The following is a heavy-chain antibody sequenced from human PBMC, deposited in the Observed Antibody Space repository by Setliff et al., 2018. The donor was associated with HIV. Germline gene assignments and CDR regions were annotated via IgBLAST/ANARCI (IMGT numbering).Heavy chain of an antibody. CDR3: AREVATTAIGDAFDM. CDR1: GGTFSNYA. V-gene: IGHV1-69*06. J-gene: IGHJ3*02. Sequence: SVKVSCKASGGTFSNYAISWVRQAPGQGLEWMGRIIPISTTAKYAQKFQGRVTITAEKSTDTAYMDLSSLRSEDTAVYYCAREVATTAIGDAFDMWGQGTMVTVSS. CDR2: IIPISTTA. D-gene: IGHD5-12*01.